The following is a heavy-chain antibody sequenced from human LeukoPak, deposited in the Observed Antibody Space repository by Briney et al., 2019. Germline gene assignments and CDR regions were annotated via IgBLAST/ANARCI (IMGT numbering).Heavy chain of an antibody. CDR3: ASGQRLFDS. Sequence: PSETLSLTCTVSGGSISGYYWSWIRQPPGKGLEWIGYIYYSGTTNYNPSLKSRVTISADTSKKQLSLKLSSVTAADTAVYYCASGQRLFDSWGQGTLVTVSS. J-gene: IGHJ4*02. CDR2: IYYSGTT. V-gene: IGHV4-59*01. CDR1: GGSISGYY.